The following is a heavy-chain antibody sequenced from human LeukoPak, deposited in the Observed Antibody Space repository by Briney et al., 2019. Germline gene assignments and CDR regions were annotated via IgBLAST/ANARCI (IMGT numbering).Heavy chain of an antibody. J-gene: IGHJ4*02. V-gene: IGHV3-30*04. D-gene: IGHD6-19*01. CDR2: ISYDGSNK. Sequence: GRSLRLSCAASGFTFSSYAMHWVRQAPGKGLEWVAVISYDGSNKYYADSVKGRFTISRDNSKNTLYLQMNSLRAEDTAVYYCAREGPLGIAVAGPLGYWGQGTLVTVSS. CDR3: AREGPLGIAVAGPLGY. CDR1: GFTFSSYA.